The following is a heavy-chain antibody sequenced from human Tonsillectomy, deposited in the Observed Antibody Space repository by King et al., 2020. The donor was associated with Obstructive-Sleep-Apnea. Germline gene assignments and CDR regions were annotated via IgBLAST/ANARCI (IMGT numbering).Heavy chain of an antibody. J-gene: IGHJ4*02. CDR3: ARDRPRDDYGDLHEVY. Sequence: VQLVESGGGLVQPGGSLRLSCTVSGFTFSNYWMTWVRQAPGKGLEWVANIKQDGGEKYYVDSVKGRFTISRDNAKISLYLQMNSLRAEDTAVYYCARDRPRDDYGDLHEVYWGQGTLVTVSS. CDR2: IKQDGGEK. CDR1: GFTFSNYW. V-gene: IGHV3-7*01. D-gene: IGHD4-17*01.